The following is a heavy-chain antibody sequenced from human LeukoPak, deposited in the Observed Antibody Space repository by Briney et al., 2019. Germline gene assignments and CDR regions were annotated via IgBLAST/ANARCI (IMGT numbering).Heavy chain of an antibody. V-gene: IGHV4-34*01. D-gene: IGHD6-13*01. CDR2: INHSGST. J-gene: IGHJ4*02. CDR3: ARRDSSSWYYFDY. Sequence: SETLSLTCAVYGGSFSGYYWSWIRQPPGKGLEWIGEINHSGSTNYNPSLESRVTISVNTSKNQFSLKLSSVTAADTAVYYCARRDSSSWYYFDYWGQGTLVTVSS. CDR1: GGSFSGYY.